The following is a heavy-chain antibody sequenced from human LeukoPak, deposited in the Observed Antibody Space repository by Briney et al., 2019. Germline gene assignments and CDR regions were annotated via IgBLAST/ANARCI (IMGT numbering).Heavy chain of an antibody. CDR3: ARVGSSYYYYYMDV. V-gene: IGHV4-61*01. D-gene: IGHD2-15*01. CDR2: IYYSGST. Sequence: PSETLSLTCTVSGGSISSSSYYWSWIRQPPGKGLEWIGYIYYSGSTNYNPSLKSRVTISVDTSKNQFSLKLSSVTAADTAVYYCARVGSSYYYYYMDVWGKGTTVTVSS. J-gene: IGHJ6*03. CDR1: GGSISSSSYY.